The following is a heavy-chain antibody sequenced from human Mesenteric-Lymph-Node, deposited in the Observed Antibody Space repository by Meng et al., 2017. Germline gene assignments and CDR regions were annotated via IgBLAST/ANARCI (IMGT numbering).Heavy chain of an antibody. V-gene: IGHV3-30*01. CDR2: ISYDGSNK. CDR1: GFTFSSYA. J-gene: IGHJ5*01. CDR3: ARENVFFGVIAVAGLSTKGNWFDP. Sequence: GESLKISCAAPGFTFSSYAMHWVRQAPGKGLEWVAVISYDGSNKYYADSVKGRFTISRDNSKNTLYLQMNSLRAEDTAVYYCARENVFFGVIAVAGLSTKGNWFDPWGQGTRVTVSS. D-gene: IGHD6-19*01.